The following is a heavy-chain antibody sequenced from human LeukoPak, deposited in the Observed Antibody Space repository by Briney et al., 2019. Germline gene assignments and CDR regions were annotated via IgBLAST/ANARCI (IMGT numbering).Heavy chain of an antibody. V-gene: IGHV4-39*01. D-gene: IGHD3-10*01. J-gene: IGHJ3*02. CDR3: ARLFPFSIGEKPNDAFDI. CDR2: IYYSGST. CDR1: GGSISSSSYY. Sequence: TSETLSLTCTVSGGSISSSSYYWGWIRQPPGTGLEWIGSIYYSGSTYYNPSLKSRVTISVDTSKNQFSLKLSSVTAADTAVYYCARLFPFSIGEKPNDAFDIWGQGTMVTVSS.